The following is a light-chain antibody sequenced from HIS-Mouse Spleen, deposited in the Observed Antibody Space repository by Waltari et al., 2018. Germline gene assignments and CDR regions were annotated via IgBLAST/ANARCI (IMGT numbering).Light chain of an antibody. V-gene: IGKV1-9*01. CDR1: QGISSY. J-gene: IGKJ1*01. CDR3: QQLNSYPPT. Sequence: IQLTQSPSFLYASVGDRVTITCRASQGISSYLAWYQQKPGKDPKLLIYAASTLQSGVPSRFSGSGSGTEFTLTISSLQPEDFATYYCQQLNSYPPTFGQGTKVEIK. CDR2: AAS.